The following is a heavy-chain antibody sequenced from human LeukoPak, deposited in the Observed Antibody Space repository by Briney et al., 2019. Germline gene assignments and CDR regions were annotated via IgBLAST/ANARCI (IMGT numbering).Heavy chain of an antibody. J-gene: IGHJ4*02. CDR2: ISDDGVYT. CDR1: GFTFSTYA. Sequence: GGSLRLSCAASGFTFSTYAMSWVRQAPGQGLEWVSIISDDGVYTYYAESVEGRFTISRDNSKNTLYLQMNSPRAEDTAVYYCAKGTPRDGYNSGYFDHWGQGTLVTVSS. D-gene: IGHD5-24*01. V-gene: IGHV3-23*01. CDR3: AKGTPRDGYNSGYFDH.